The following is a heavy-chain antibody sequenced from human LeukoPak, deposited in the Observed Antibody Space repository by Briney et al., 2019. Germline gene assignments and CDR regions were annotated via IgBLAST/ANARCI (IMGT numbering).Heavy chain of an antibody. V-gene: IGHV4-59*08. D-gene: IGHD4-17*01. Sequence: SETLSLTCTVSGGSISRYYWSWIRQPPGKGLEWIGYIYYSGSTYYNPSLKSRVTISVDTSKNQFSLKLSSVTAADTAVYYCARVHGDFYFDYWGQGTLVTVSS. J-gene: IGHJ4*02. CDR2: IYYSGST. CDR1: GGSISRYY. CDR3: ARVHGDFYFDY.